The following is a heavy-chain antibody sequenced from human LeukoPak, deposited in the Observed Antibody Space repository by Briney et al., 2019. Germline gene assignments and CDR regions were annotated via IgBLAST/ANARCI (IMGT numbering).Heavy chain of an antibody. V-gene: IGHV4-61*02. J-gene: IGHJ3*02. Sequence: SETLSLTCTVSGGSISRSDYHWSWIRQPAGKGLEWIGRTSTSGSTNYSSSLKSRLTISADTSKKQFSLRLSSVTAADTAVYYCARDAKGAFDIWGQGTMVTVSS. CDR1: GGSISRSDYH. CDR2: TSTSGST. CDR3: ARDAKGAFDI.